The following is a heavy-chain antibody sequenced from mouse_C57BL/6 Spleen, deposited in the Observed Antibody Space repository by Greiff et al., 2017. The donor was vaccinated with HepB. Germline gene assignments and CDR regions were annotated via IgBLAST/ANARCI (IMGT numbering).Heavy chain of an antibody. CDR1: GYAFSSSW. D-gene: IGHD2-5*01. V-gene: IGHV1-82*01. J-gene: IGHJ2*01. CDR2: IYPGDGDT. CDR3: ARSYYSNEDYFDY. Sequence: VQGVESGPELVKPGASVKISCKASGYAFSSSWMNWVKQRPGKGLEWIGRIYPGDGDTNYNGKFKGKATLTADKSSSTAYMQLSSLTSEDSAVYFCARSYYSNEDYFDYWGQGTTLTVSS.